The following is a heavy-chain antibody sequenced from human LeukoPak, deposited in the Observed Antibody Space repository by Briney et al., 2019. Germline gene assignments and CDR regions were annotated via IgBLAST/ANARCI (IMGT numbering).Heavy chain of an antibody. V-gene: IGHV1-2*02. J-gene: IGHJ4*02. D-gene: IGHD3-10*01. Sequence: RASVKVSCKASVYTFTGYYMHWVLQAPGQGLEWMGGIYPNSGGTNYAQKFQGRVTMTRDTSISTAYMELSRLTSDDTAVYYCARVNERGSGTYYHFDYWGQGTLVTVSS. CDR3: ARVNERGSGTYYHFDY. CDR1: VYTFTGYY. CDR2: IYPNSGGT.